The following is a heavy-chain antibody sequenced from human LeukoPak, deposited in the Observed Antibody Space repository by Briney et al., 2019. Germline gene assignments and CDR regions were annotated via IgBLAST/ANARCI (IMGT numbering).Heavy chain of an antibody. V-gene: IGHV3-15*01. Sequence: GGSLRLSCAASGFTYCNAWMSWVRQAPGKGLEWVGRIKSKGEGGTTDYAARVKARFNISRDDSKNTLYLQINSLKTEDTAVYYCTTVRTVTTDYWGQGTLVTVSS. J-gene: IGHJ4*02. CDR1: GFTYCNAW. CDR2: IKSKGEGGTT. D-gene: IGHD4-17*01. CDR3: TTVRTVTTDY.